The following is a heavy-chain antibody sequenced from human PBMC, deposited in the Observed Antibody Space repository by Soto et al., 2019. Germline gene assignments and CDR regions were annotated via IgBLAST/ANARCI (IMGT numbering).Heavy chain of an antibody. CDR1: GFTFSGSA. V-gene: IGHV3-73*01. CDR3: TRRFLGPYVLDV. D-gene: IGHD3-3*01. Sequence: GGSLRLSCAASGFTFSGSAMHWVRQASGKGLEWVGRIRSKANSYATAYAASVKGRFTISRDDSKNTAYLQMNSLKTEDTAVYYCTRRFLGPYVLDVWGQGTTVTVSS. J-gene: IGHJ6*02. CDR2: IRSKANSYAT.